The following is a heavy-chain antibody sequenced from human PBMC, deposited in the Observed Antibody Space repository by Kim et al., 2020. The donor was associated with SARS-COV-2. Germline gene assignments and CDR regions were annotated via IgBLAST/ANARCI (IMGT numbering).Heavy chain of an antibody. CDR3: ARERYDFSSLENDWYFDL. J-gene: IGHJ2*01. CDR2: IGTAGDT. Sequence: GGSLRLSCAASGFTFSSYDMHWVRQATGKGLEWVSAIGTAGDTYYPGSVKGRFTISRENAKNSLYLQMNSLRAGDTAVYYCARERYDFSSLENDWYFDLWGRGTLVTVSS. V-gene: IGHV3-13*01. CDR1: GFTFSSYD. D-gene: IGHD3-3*01.